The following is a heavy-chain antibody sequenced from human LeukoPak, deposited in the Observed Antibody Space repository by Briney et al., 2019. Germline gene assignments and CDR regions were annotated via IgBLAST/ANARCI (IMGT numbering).Heavy chain of an antibody. V-gene: IGHV3-30*19. D-gene: IGHD6-13*01. CDR3: ARDPRGYSSSWYGYYYYGMDV. Sequence: GRSLRLSCAASGFTFSSYGMPWVRQAPGKGLEWVAVIWYDGSNKYYADSVKGRFTISRDNSKNTLYLQMNSLRAEDTAVYYCARDPRGYSSSWYGYYYYGMDVWGQGTTVTVSS. CDR1: GFTFSSYG. J-gene: IGHJ6*02. CDR2: IWYDGSNK.